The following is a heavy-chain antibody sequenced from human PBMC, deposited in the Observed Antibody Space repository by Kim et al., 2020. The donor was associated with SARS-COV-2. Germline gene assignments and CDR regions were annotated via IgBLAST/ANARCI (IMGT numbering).Heavy chain of an antibody. V-gene: IGHV3-7*03. CDR3: ARSILPDY. Sequence: GSDKSYVDSGKGRLTITRDNARNSLYLQMNSLRAEDTAVYFCARSILPDYWGQGTLVTVSS. J-gene: IGHJ4*02. CDR2: GSDK. D-gene: IGHD3-10*01.